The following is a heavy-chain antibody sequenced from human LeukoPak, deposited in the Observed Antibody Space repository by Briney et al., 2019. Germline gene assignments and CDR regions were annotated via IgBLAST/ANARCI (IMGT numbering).Heavy chain of an antibody. D-gene: IGHD5-18*01. V-gene: IGHV3-23*01. CDR3: ARDKGGYSYGSLDY. CDR2: ISGSGGST. Sequence: GGSLRLSCAASGFTFSSYAMSWVRQAPGKGLEWVSAISGSGGSTYYADSVKGRFTISRDNSKNTLYLQMNSLRAEDTAVYYCARDKGGYSYGSLDYWGQGTLVTVSS. CDR1: GFTFSSYA. J-gene: IGHJ4*02.